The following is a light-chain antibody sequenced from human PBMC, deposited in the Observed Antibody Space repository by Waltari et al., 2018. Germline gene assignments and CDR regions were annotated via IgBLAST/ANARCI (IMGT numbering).Light chain of an antibody. CDR1: NSTIGAGFD. Sequence: QSVLPQPPSVSRAPGQRVTIPCTGSNSTIGAGFDVHWYKQIPGTAPKVLIYGNTNRPSGVPDRFSGSKSGTSAPLAITGLQAEDEADYYCQSYDSSLTAWVFGGGTRLTVL. CDR2: GNT. CDR3: QSYDSSLTAWV. V-gene: IGLV1-40*01. J-gene: IGLJ3*02.